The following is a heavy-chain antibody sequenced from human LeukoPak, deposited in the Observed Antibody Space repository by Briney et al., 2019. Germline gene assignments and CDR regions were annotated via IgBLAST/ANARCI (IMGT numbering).Heavy chain of an antibody. CDR1: GGTFSSYA. J-gene: IGHJ4*02. CDR3: ARGARVGLKEFNY. Sequence: ASVKVSCKASGGTFSSYAISWVRQAPGQGLEWMGGIIPIFGTANYAQKFQGRVTITTDESPSTAYMELSSLRSEDTAVYYCARGARVGLKEFNYWGQGTLVTVSS. V-gene: IGHV1-69*05. D-gene: IGHD1-26*01. CDR2: IIPIFGTA.